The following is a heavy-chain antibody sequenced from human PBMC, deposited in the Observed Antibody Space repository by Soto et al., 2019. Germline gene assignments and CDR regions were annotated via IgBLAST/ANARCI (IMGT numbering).Heavy chain of an antibody. CDR3: ASDGITGTFDY. V-gene: IGHV1-8*01. D-gene: IGHD1-20*01. CDR2: MNPNSGNT. Sequence: TRQGLEWMGWMNPNSGNTGYAQKFQGRVTMTRNTSISTAYMELSSLRSEDSAVYYCASDGITGTFDYWGQGILVSGSS. J-gene: IGHJ4*02.